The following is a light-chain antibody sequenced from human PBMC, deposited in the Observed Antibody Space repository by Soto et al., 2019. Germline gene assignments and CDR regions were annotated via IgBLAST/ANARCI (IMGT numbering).Light chain of an antibody. CDR2: DVT. Sequence: QSALTQPRSVSGSPGQSVTISCTRTSSNVGVYNYVSWYQQHPGKAPRLLIYDVTKRPSGVPDRFSGSKSGNTASLTISGLQAEDEANYYCCSYAGRDTPYVFGTGTKVTVL. V-gene: IGLV2-11*01. J-gene: IGLJ1*01. CDR3: CSYAGRDTPYV. CDR1: SSNVGVYNY.